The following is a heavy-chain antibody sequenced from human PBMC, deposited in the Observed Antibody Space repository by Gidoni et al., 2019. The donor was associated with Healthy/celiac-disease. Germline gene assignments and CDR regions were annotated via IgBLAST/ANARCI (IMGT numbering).Heavy chain of an antibody. CDR1: GYTSTSYA. CDR2: INAGNGNT. D-gene: IGHD3-10*01. V-gene: IGHV1-3*01. CDR3: ARGILWFGELLDY. Sequence: QVQLVQSGAEVKKPGASVKVSCKASGYTSTSYAMNWVRQAPGQRLEWMGWINAGNGNTQYSQKFQGRVTITRGTSASTAYMELSSLRSEDTAVYYCARGILWFGELLDYWGQGTLVTVSS. J-gene: IGHJ4*02.